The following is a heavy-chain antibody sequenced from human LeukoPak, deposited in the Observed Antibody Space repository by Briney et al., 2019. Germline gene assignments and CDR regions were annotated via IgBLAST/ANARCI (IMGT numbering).Heavy chain of an antibody. CDR2: IFHTGIT. V-gene: IGHV4-4*02. Sequence: SETLSLTCTVSGDSLSSRNWWTWVSQSPRKGLEWIGEIFHTGITTSNPSLKSRIAISVDKSKNQFSLTLSSVTAADTAIYYCARDRGGVAVLRGQGLPVAVSS. CDR1: GDSLSSRNW. D-gene: IGHD2-21*01. CDR3: ARDRGGVAVL. J-gene: IGHJ4*02.